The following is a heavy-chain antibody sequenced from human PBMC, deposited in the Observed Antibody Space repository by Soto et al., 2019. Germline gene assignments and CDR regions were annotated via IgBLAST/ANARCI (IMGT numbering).Heavy chain of an antibody. J-gene: IGHJ4*02. CDR3: AKAQHQRLRTFGY. CDR2: ISGSGGST. V-gene: IGHV3-23*01. D-gene: IGHD6-25*01. Sequence: GGSLRLSCAASGFTFSSYSMNWVRQAPGKGLEWVSTISGSGGSTYYAESVKGRFTMSRDNSKNTLYLQMNSLRAEDTAVYYCAKAQHQRLRTFGYWGQGTMVTVSS. CDR1: GFTFSSYS.